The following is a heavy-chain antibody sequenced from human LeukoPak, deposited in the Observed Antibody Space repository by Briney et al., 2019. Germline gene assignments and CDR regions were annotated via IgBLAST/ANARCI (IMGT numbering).Heavy chain of an antibody. V-gene: IGHV3-7*01. Sequence: QPGGSLRLSCAASGFTFSGYWMSWVRQAPGKGLEWVANIKQDGSEKYYVDSVKGRFTISRDNAKNSLYLQMNSLRAEDTAVYYCARRPVAGMVRWGQGTLVTVSS. CDR3: ARRPVAGMVR. J-gene: IGHJ4*02. CDR1: GFTFSGYW. D-gene: IGHD6-19*01. CDR2: IKQDGSEK.